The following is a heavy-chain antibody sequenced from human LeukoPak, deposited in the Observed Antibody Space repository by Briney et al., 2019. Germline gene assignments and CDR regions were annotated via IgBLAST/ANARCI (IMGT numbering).Heavy chain of an antibody. CDR3: ARGGDYGDFSAGY. Sequence: GGSLRLSCAASGFSFSSYSMNWVRQAPGKGLEWVSSISSSSSYIYYADSVKGRFTISRDNAKNSLYLQMNSLRAEDTAVYYCARGGDYGDFSAGYWGQGTLVTVSS. V-gene: IGHV3-21*01. CDR1: GFSFSSYS. J-gene: IGHJ4*02. D-gene: IGHD4-17*01. CDR2: ISSSSSYI.